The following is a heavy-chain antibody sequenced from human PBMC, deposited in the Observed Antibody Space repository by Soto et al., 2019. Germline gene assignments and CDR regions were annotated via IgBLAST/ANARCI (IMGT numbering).Heavy chain of an antibody. V-gene: IGHV4-31*03. CDR2: IYYSGNT. CDR1: GGSISSGGYY. Sequence: QVQLQESGPGLVKPSQTLSLTCTVSGGSISSGGYYWTWIRQHPGKGLEWIGHIYYSGNTYYNPSLKSRVTISGDTSKNQFSLELSSVTAADTAVYYCAGGRDDYNGWYLDLWGRGTLVTVSS. CDR3: AGGRDDYNGWYLDL. J-gene: IGHJ2*01. D-gene: IGHD4-4*01.